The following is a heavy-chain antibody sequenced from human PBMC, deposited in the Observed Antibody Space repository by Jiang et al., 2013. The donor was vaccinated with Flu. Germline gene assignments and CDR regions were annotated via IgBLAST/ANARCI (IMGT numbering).Heavy chain of an antibody. CDR3: ARGTGSGWYGNWFDP. CDR2: INHSGST. J-gene: IGHJ5*02. V-gene: IGHV4-34*01. CDR1: GGSFSGYY. D-gene: IGHD6-19*01. Sequence: LLKPSETLSLTCAVYGGSFSGYYWSWIRQPPGKGLEWIGEINHSGSTNYNPSLKSRVTISVDTSKNQFSLKLSSVTAADTAVYYCARGTGSGWYGNWFDPWGQGTLVTVSS.